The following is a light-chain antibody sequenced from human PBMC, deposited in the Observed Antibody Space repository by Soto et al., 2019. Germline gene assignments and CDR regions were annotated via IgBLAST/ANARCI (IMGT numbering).Light chain of an antibody. V-gene: IGKV3-15*01. J-gene: IGKJ2*01. CDR2: GAS. Sequence: EIVMTQAPATLSVSPWERATLSCRAVQSFSSNLAWYQQKPGQAPRLLIYGASTRATGIPARFSGSGSGTEFTLTISSLKSEDFAVYYCQQYNNWPPYTFGQGTKVDIK. CDR3: QQYNNWPPYT. CDR1: QSFSSN.